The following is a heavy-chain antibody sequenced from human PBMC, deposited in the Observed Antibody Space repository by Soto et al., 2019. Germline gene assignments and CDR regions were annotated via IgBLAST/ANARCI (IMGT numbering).Heavy chain of an antibody. V-gene: IGHV3-23*01. CDR3: ARRYDGIDY. CDR2: VNGGGDII. Sequence: GGSLRLSCAASGFNFNVYMMSWVRQAPGKGLEWVSAVNGGGDIIFYADSVKGRFAISRDNSKNTVYLQMNSLRVEDTAVYYCARRYDGIDYWGQGTLVTVSS. D-gene: IGHD3-10*01. CDR1: GFNFNVYM. J-gene: IGHJ4*02.